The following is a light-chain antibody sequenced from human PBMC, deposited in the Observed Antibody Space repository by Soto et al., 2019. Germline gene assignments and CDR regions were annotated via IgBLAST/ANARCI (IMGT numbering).Light chain of an antibody. CDR2: GNN. CDR3: TSYTTSTTWV. Sequence: QSVLTQPPSVSGAPGQRVTISCTGSSSNIGAGYDVHWYQQLPGTAPKLLIYGNNNRPSGVPDRFSGSKSGTSASLAITGLQAEDEADYYCTSYTTSTTWVFGGGTKVTVL. V-gene: IGLV1-40*01. J-gene: IGLJ3*02. CDR1: SSNIGAGYD.